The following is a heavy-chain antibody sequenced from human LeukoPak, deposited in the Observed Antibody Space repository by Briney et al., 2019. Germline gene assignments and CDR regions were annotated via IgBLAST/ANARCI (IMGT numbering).Heavy chain of an antibody. CDR2: INSSDGST. CDR1: GYTFTSYY. Sequence: ASVKVSCQASGYTFTSYYMHWVRQAPGHGLEGMGIINSSDGSTSYAQKFRGRVTMTRDTSTSTVYMELSSLRSEDTAVYYCARARVLVAANHWFDPWGQGTLVTVSS. V-gene: IGHV1-46*01. D-gene: IGHD2-15*01. J-gene: IGHJ5*02. CDR3: ARARVLVAANHWFDP.